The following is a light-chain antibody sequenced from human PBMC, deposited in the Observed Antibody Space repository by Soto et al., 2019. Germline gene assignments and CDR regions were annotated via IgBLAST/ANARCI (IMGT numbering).Light chain of an antibody. J-gene: IGLJ1*01. V-gene: IGLV2-14*01. Sequence: QSALTQPASVSGSPGQSITISCTGTGSDIGGYNHVSWYQQHPGKAPKLIIYEVSIRPSGVSHRFSGSKSGNTASLTISGLQAEDEADYFCSSYTSSANYVFATVTKLTVL. CDR3: SSYTSSANYV. CDR2: EVS. CDR1: GSDIGGYNH.